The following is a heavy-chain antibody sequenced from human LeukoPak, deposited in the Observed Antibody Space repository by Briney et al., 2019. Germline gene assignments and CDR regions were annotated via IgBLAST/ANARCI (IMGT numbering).Heavy chain of an antibody. V-gene: IGHV3-20*04. CDR3: ARAKDCSSITCPFDI. D-gene: IGHD2-2*01. CDR2: INWNSGST. Sequence: GGSLRLSCAASAFTFHDYGMSWVRQAPGKGLEGVSSINWNSGSTGYADSVKGRFSISRDNGKNSLYLQMNSLRAGDTALYYCARAKDCSSITCPFDIWGQGTMVTVSS. J-gene: IGHJ3*02. CDR1: AFTFHDYG.